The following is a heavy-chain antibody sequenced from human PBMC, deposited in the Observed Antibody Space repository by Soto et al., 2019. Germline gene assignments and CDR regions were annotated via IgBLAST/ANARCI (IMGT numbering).Heavy chain of an antibody. V-gene: IGHV3-30-3*01. D-gene: IGHD1-20*01. CDR3: ARGLITGTRYSYYYYGMDV. J-gene: IGHJ6*02. CDR1: GFTFSSYA. Sequence: GGSLRLSCAASGFTFSSYAMHWVRQAPGKGLEWVAVISYDGSNKYYADSVKGRFTISRDNSKNTLYLQMNSLRAEDTAVYYCARGLITGTRYSYYYYGMDVWGQGTTVTVSS. CDR2: ISYDGSNK.